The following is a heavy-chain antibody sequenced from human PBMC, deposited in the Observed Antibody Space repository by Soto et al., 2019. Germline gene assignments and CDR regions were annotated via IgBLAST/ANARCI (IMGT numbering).Heavy chain of an antibody. V-gene: IGHV4-59*08. CDR2: IYYSGST. J-gene: IGHJ4*02. D-gene: IGHD2-15*01. CDR1: GGSISSYY. CDR3: ARRYGGTFDY. Sequence: QVQLQESGPGLVKPSETLSLTCTVSGGSISSYYWSWIRQPPGKGLECIGYIYYSGSTNDYPSRKSRVTISVDTSKNQFSRKLSSVTAADTAVYYCARRYGGTFDYWGQGTLVTVSS.